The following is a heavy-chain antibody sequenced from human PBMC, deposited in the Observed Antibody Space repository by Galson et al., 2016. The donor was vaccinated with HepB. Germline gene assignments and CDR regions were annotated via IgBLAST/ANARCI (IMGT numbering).Heavy chain of an antibody. CDR2: ISDDGSDG. V-gene: IGHV3-30*04. D-gene: IGHD6-13*01. CDR1: GFSVTSYA. J-gene: IGHJ6*02. Sequence: SLRLSCAASGFSVTSYALHWVRQAPGKGLEWVALISDDGSDGHYADSVKGRLTISRDSSKNTVYLQLNRLTAEDTPVYFCAIDQGQQLPSLLYTYGLDVWGQGTTVSVSS. CDR3: AIDQGQQLPSLLYTYGLDV.